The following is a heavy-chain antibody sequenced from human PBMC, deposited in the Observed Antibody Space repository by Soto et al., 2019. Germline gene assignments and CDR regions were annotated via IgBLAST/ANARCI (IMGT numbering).Heavy chain of an antibody. J-gene: IGHJ5*02. CDR1: GGSISSSSYY. Sequence: QLQLQESGPGLVKPSETLSLTCSVSGGSISSSSYYWGWIRQPPGKGLEWIGSIYYSERTYYSPSLKSRVTISVDTFKNQFSLRLSYVTAADTAVYFCARQAIFGVDNEYNWFDPWGQGTLVTVSS. CDR2: IYYSERT. CDR3: ARQAIFGVDNEYNWFDP. V-gene: IGHV4-39*01. D-gene: IGHD3-3*01.